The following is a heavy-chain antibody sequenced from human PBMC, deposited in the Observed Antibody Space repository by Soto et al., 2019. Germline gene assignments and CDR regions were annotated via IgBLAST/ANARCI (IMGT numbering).Heavy chain of an antibody. CDR1: GDSISSDNYY. J-gene: IGHJ4*02. V-gene: IGHV4-31*03. D-gene: IGHD3-10*02. CDR3: TRGTMY. CDR2: IYYSGRT. Sequence: SETLSLTCTVSGDSISSDNYYWSWVRQHPGEGLEWIGFIYYSGRTSYNPSLKSRVTISLDTSKNQFSLKLSSVTAADTAVYYCTRGTMYWGQGTLVTVSS.